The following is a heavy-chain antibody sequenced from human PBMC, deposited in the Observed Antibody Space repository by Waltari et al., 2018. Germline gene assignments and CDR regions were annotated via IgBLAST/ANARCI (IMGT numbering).Heavy chain of an antibody. CDR2: INHSGST. CDR3: ASVDYYDSSGPDAFDI. J-gene: IGHJ3*02. V-gene: IGHV4-34*01. Sequence: QVQLQQWGAGLLKPSETLSLTCAVYGGSFSGYYWSWIRQHPGKGLEGIGEINHSGSTNYNPSLKRRVPISVDTTKNQFSLKLSSMTAADTAVYYCASVDYYDSSGPDAFDIWGQGTMVTVSS. D-gene: IGHD3-22*01. CDR1: GGSFSGYY.